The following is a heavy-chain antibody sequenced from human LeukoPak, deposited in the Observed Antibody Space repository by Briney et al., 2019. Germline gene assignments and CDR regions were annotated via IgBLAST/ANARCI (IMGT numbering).Heavy chain of an antibody. Sequence: ASVKVSCKASGYTFTGYYMHWVRQAPGQGLEWMGRINPNSGGTNYAQKFQGRVTMTRDTSISTAYMELNRLRSDDTAVYYCARGGFSSSWGHAFDIWGQGTMVTVSS. D-gene: IGHD6-13*01. CDR2: INPNSGGT. V-gene: IGHV1-2*06. CDR3: ARGGFSSSWGHAFDI. CDR1: GYTFTGYY. J-gene: IGHJ3*02.